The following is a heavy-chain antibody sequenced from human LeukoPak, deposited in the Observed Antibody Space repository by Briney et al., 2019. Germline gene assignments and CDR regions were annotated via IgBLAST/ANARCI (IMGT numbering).Heavy chain of an antibody. J-gene: IGHJ4*02. CDR2: IYSGGST. CDR1: GFTVSSNY. Sequence: GGSLRLSCVASGFTVSSNYMSWVRQAPGKGLEWVSVIYSGGSTYYADSVKGRFTISRDNSKNTLYLQMNSLRAEDTAVYYCARGYSSSPIDYWGQGTLVTVSS. D-gene: IGHD6-6*01. V-gene: IGHV3-53*01. CDR3: ARGYSSSPIDY.